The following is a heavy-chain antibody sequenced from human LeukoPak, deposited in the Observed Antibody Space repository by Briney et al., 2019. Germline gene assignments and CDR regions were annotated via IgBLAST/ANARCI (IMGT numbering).Heavy chain of an antibody. Sequence: PSETLSLTCSVSGGSIISGSYFWGWIRQPPGKGLEWIGMIFYSGSTYYNPSLKSRVFISVDTSKNQFSLRVTSVTAADTAVYYCARVPYSIRLYYMDVWGKGTTVTVSS. V-gene: IGHV4-39*07. CDR1: GGSIISGSYF. CDR3: ARVPYSIRLYYMDV. CDR2: IFYSGST. J-gene: IGHJ6*03. D-gene: IGHD6-13*01.